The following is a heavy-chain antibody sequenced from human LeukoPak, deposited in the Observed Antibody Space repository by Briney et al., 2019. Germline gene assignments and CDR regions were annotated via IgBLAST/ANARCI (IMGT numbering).Heavy chain of an antibody. J-gene: IGHJ4*02. V-gene: IGHV3-7*01. CDR3: AREAGMEHY. CDR1: GFTVSGSW. Sequence: PGVSLRLSCAASGFTVSGSWMSWIRQAPGKGLEWVAHINQAGSDKYYVDSVKGRFTISRDNAENSLFLRMNSLRAEDTAVYYCAREAGMEHYWGQGTLVTVSS. CDR2: INQAGSDK. D-gene: IGHD6-13*01.